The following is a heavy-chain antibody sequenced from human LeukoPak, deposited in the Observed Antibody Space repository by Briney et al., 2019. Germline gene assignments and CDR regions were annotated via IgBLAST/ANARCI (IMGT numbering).Heavy chain of an antibody. CDR3: ARDSKPYGDLPLGY. CDR2: INPNSGGT. V-gene: IGHV1-2*02. Sequence: ASVKVSCKASGYTFTGYYIHWVRQAPGQGLEWMGWINPNSGGTNYAQKFQGGVTMTRDTSITTAYMELSSLISDDTAVYYCARDSKPYGDLPLGYWGQGTLVTVSS. CDR1: GYTFTGYY. D-gene: IGHD4-17*01. J-gene: IGHJ4*02.